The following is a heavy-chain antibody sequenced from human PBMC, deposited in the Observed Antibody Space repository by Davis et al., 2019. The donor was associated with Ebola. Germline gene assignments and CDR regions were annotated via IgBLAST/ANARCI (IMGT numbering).Heavy chain of an antibody. CDR3: ARLLTEGASFDP. V-gene: IGHV3-66*04. Sequence: GESLKISCAASGFTVSSNYMSWVRQAPGKGLEWVSVIYSGGSTYYADSVKGRFTISRDNSRNTLYLQMNSLRAEDMAVYYCARLLTEGASFDPWGQGTLVTVSS. CDR1: GFTVSSNY. J-gene: IGHJ5*02. D-gene: IGHD1-14*01. CDR2: IYSGGST.